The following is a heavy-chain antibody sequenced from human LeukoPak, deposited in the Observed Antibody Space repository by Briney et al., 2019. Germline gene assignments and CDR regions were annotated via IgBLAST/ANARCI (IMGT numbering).Heavy chain of an antibody. CDR1: GFTFSTYW. J-gene: IGHJ5*02. CDR3: AREKYCSSSSCYPLFDP. V-gene: IGHV3-7*01. CDR2: IKEDGSGK. D-gene: IGHD2-2*01. Sequence: LTGGSLRLSCAASGFTFSTYWMSWVRQAPGKGLEWVANIKEDGSGKYYVDSVKGRFTISRDNAKNSLYLQMNSLRAEDTAVYYCAREKYCSSSSCYPLFDPWGQGTLVTVSS.